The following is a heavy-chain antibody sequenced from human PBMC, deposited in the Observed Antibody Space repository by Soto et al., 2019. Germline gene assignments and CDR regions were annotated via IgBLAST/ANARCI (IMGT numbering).Heavy chain of an antibody. CDR3: ATSSCYYGYDAFDI. CDR2: IYYSGST. J-gene: IGHJ3*02. CDR1: GGSISSGGYY. D-gene: IGHD3-22*01. Sequence: QVQLQESGPGLVKPSQTLSLTCTVSGGSISSGGYYWSWIRQHTGKGLEWIGYIYYSGSTYYNPSLKSRVTISVDTSKTQFSLKLSSVTAADTAVYYCATSSCYYGYDAFDIWGQGTMVTVSS. V-gene: IGHV4-31*03.